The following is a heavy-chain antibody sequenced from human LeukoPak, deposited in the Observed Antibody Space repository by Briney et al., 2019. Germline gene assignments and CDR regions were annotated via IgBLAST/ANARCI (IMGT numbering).Heavy chain of an antibody. V-gene: IGHV1-8*01. CDR2: VNPNSGNT. CDR1: GYTFTSDD. CDR3: ARASKTWMVTAIKDYYFAY. D-gene: IGHD2-21*02. J-gene: IGHJ4*02. Sequence: ASVKVSCKASGYTFTSDDINWVRQATGHRLEWMGWVNPNSGNTGYAQNFQGRVTMTTNTSITTAYMELSSLRSEDTAVYYCARASKTWMVTAIKDYYFAYWGQGTLVTVAS.